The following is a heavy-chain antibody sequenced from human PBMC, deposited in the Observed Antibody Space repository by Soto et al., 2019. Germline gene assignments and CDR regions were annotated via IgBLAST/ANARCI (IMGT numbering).Heavy chain of an antibody. CDR1: GFTFSSYE. CDR3: ARGSVASTYYDILTGPPYFDY. Sequence: PGGSLRLSCAASGFTFSSYEMNWVRQAPGKGLEWVSYISSSGSTRYYADSVKGRFTISRDNVKNSLYLQMNSLRAGDTAVYYCARGSVASTYYDILTGPPYFDYWGQGTLVTVSS. D-gene: IGHD3-9*01. V-gene: IGHV3-48*03. J-gene: IGHJ4*02. CDR2: ISSSGSTR.